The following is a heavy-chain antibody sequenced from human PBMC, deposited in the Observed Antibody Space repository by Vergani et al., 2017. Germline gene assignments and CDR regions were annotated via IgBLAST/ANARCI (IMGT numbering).Heavy chain of an antibody. CDR2: IYYSGST. Sequence: QVQLQESGPGLVKPSQTLSLTCTVSGGSISSGGYYWSWIRQHPGKGLEWIGYIYYSGSTNYNPSLKSRVPISVDTSKNQFSLKLGSVTAADSAVYYCARYVGGWYLDYWGQGTLVTVSS. J-gene: IGHJ4*02. CDR3: ARYVGGWYLDY. D-gene: IGHD3-10*02. V-gene: IGHV4-31*03. CDR1: GGSISSGGYY.